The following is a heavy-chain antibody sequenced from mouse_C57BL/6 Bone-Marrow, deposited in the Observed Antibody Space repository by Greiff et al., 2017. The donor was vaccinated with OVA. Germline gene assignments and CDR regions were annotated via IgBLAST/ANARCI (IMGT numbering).Heavy chain of an antibody. CDR2: IDPEDGDT. CDR3: ARYYYGNYGGY. V-gene: IGHV14-2*01. CDR1: GFNIKDYY. Sequence: VQLKQSGAELVKPGASVKLSCTASGFNIKDYYMHWVKQRTEQGLEWIGRIDPEDGDTKYASKFQGKATITADTSSNTAYLQLSSLTSEDTAVYYCARYYYGNYGGYWGQGTTLTVSA. D-gene: IGHD2-1*01. J-gene: IGHJ2*01.